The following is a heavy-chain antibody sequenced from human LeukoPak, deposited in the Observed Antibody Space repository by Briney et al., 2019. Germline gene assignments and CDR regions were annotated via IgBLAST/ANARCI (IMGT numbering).Heavy chain of an antibody. D-gene: IGHD3-22*01. Sequence: PGGSLRLSCAASGFTFSPDWMSWVRQAPGKGLEWVGRIISKTEDGTTDYAAPVKGRFTISRDDSKNTLYLQMNSLKTEDTAVYHCITGTRSGYYGYWGQGTLVTVSS. CDR1: GFTFSPDW. J-gene: IGHJ4*02. CDR2: IISKTEDGTT. V-gene: IGHV3-15*01. CDR3: ITGTRSGYYGY.